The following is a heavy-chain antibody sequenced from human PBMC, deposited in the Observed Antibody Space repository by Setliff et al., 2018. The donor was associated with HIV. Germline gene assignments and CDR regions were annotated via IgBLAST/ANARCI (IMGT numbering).Heavy chain of an antibody. Sequence: GSLRLSCAASGFTFSSYEMNWVRQAPGKGLEWVSYISSSGSTIYYADSVKGRFTISRDNAKNSLYLQMNNLGVEDTAVYYCVREGGGTYRTAFDIWGQGTTVTVSS. J-gene: IGHJ3*02. CDR3: VREGGGTYRTAFDI. V-gene: IGHV3-48*03. CDR2: ISSSGSTI. CDR1: GFTFSSYE. D-gene: IGHD1-26*01.